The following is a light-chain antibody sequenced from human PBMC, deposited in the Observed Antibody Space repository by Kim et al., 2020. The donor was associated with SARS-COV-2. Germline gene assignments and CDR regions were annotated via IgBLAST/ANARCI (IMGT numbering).Light chain of an antibody. CDR1: NGHYNYA. V-gene: IGLV4-69*01. CDR2: VNSDGSH. J-gene: IGLJ3*02. CDR3: QTWSPGIRV. Sequence: QPVLTQSPSASASLGASVKLTCTLSNGHYNYAIAWHQQQPGKGPRYLMKVNSDGSHSKGDGIPDRFSGSSSGAERYLTISSLQSDDEADYYCQTWSPGIRVFGGGTQLTVL.